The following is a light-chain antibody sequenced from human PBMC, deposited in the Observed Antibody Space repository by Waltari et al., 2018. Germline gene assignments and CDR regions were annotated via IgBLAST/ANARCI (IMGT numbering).Light chain of an antibody. CDR1: NIGSKN. V-gene: IGLV3-9*01. Sequence: SYDLTQPLSVSVALGQTARITCGGNNIGSKNVHWYQQKPGQAPLLVIYMDPTRPSGIPERFSGSNLGNTATLTISSVQDGDEGDYYCQVWDSGTGVFGGGTKLTVL. CDR3: QVWDSGTGV. J-gene: IGLJ3*02. CDR2: MDP.